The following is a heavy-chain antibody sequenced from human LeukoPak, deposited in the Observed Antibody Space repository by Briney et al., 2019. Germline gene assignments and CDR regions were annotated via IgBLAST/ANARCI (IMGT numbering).Heavy chain of an antibody. V-gene: IGHV1-69*05. CDR3: ARDLPHCGVDCYSRWLDL. J-gene: IGHJ5*02. D-gene: IGHD2-21*01. Sequence: GASVKVSCKASGYTYTSYGISWVRQAPGQGLEWMGGIIPIFGTANYAQKFQGRVTITTDESTSTAYMGLSSLRSEDTAVYYCARDLPHCGVDCYSRWLDLWGQGTRVTVSS. CDR1: GYTYTSYG. CDR2: IIPIFGTA.